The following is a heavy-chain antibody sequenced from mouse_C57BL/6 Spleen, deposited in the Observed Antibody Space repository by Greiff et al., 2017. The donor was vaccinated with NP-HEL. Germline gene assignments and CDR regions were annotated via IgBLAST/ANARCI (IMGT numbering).Heavy chain of an antibody. D-gene: IGHD1-1*01. CDR3: ARRGYGSDYRYAMDY. CDR1: GYTFTDYY. V-gene: IGHV1-34*01. J-gene: IGHJ4*01. CDR2: IYPNNGGN. Sequence: VQLQQSGPELVKPGASVKMSCKASGYTFTDYYMFWVKQSHGKSLEWIGYIYPNNGGNGYNQKFKDKATLTVDKSSSTAYMEIRSLTSEDSAVYYCARRGYGSDYRYAMDYWGQGTSVTVSS.